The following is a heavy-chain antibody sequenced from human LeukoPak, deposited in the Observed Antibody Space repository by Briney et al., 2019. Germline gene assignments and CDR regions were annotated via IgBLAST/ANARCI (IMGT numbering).Heavy chain of an antibody. D-gene: IGHD3-22*01. CDR3: ARSDGFSGYSSLGDS. V-gene: IGHV1-69*06. Sequence: GASVKVSCKASGGTFSSYAISWVRQAPGQGLEWMGGIIPIFGTANYAQKFQGRVTITADKSTSTAYMELSGLRSEDTAVYYCARSDGFSGYSSLGDSWGQGTLVTVSS. CDR1: GGTFSSYA. CDR2: IIPIFGTA. J-gene: IGHJ5*01.